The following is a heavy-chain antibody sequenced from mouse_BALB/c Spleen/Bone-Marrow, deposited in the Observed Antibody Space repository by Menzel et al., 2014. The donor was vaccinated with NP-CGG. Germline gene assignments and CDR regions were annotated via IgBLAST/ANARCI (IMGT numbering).Heavy chain of an antibody. CDR3: ARAKYGNPWFAY. D-gene: IGHD2-10*02. V-gene: IGHV4-1*02. CDR2: INPDSDTI. CDR1: GFDFSRYW. J-gene: IGHJ3*01. Sequence: EVKVVESGGGLVQPGGSLKLSCAASGFDFSRYWMNWVRPAPGNGLEWIGQINPDSDTINYTPSLKDKFIISRDNAKNTLYLQMSKVRSEDTALHYCARAKYGNPWFAYWGQGTLVTVSA.